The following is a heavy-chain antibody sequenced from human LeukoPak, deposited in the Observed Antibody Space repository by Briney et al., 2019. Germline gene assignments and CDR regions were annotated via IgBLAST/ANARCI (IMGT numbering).Heavy chain of an antibody. V-gene: IGHV4-39*01. Sequence: SETLSLTCTVSGGSISSSSYYWGWIRQPPGKGLKWIGSIYYSGSTHYNPSLKSRVTISVDTSKNQFSLKLSSVTAADTAVYYCARGGAARLHFQNWGQGTLVTVSS. CDR3: ARGGAARLHFQN. J-gene: IGHJ1*01. CDR2: IYYSGST. CDR1: GGSISSSSYY. D-gene: IGHD6-6*01.